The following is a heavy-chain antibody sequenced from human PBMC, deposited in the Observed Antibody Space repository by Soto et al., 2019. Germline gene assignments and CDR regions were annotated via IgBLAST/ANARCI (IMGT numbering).Heavy chain of an antibody. CDR2: LHSDGST. D-gene: IGHD2-2*01. CDR1: GLTVSTNY. J-gene: IGHJ5*02. V-gene: IGHV3-66*01. CDR3: ARVGDIALVPAGRWGWFDT. Sequence: EVQLVESGGGLVQPGGSLRLSCAASGLTVSTNYMSWVRQAPGKGLEWVSVLHSDGSTDYADSVKGRFTISRDTSKNRLDLQMNRLRVEDTALYYCARVGDIALVPAGRWGWFDTWGQGTLVTVSS.